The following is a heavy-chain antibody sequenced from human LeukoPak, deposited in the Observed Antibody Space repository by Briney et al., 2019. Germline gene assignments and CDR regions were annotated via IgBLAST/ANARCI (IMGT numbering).Heavy chain of an antibody. CDR2: ISSSGSTM. CDR3: ARETDSTLFDY. Sequence: GGSLRLSCAASGFTFSNYYMSWIRQAPGKGLEWVSYISSSGSTMYYADSVKGRFTISRDNAKSSLYLQMNSLRAEDTAVYYCARETDSTLFDYWGQGTLVTVSS. V-gene: IGHV3-11*04. J-gene: IGHJ4*02. D-gene: IGHD2/OR15-2a*01. CDR1: GFTFSNYY.